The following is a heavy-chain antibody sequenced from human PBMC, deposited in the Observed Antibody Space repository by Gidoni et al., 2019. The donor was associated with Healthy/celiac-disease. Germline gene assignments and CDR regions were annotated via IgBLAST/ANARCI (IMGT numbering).Heavy chain of an antibody. Sequence: QVQLVESGGGVVQPGRSLRLSCAAFGFTFSSYGMHWVRQAPGKGLEWVGLIWYDGSKIYYADSVKGRFTISRDSSKNTLYLQMNSLRAEDTAVYYCARDPNDFWSGSYYFDYWGQGTLVTVSS. J-gene: IGHJ4*02. CDR3: ARDPNDFWSGSYYFDY. CDR1: GFTFSSYG. D-gene: IGHD3-3*01. V-gene: IGHV3-33*01. CDR2: IWYDGSKI.